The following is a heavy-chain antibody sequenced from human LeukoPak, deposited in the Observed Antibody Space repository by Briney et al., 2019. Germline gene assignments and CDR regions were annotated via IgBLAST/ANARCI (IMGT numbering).Heavy chain of an antibody. Sequence: ASVNVSCKVSGYTLTELSMHWVRQAPGKGLEWMGGFDPEDGETIYAQKFQGRVTMTEDTSTDTAYMELSSLRSEDTAVYYCATASLALLWSGYYTGLDVWGQGTTVTVSS. CDR2: FDPEDGET. CDR3: ATASLALLWSGYYTGLDV. V-gene: IGHV1-24*01. D-gene: IGHD3-3*01. J-gene: IGHJ6*02. CDR1: GYTLTELS.